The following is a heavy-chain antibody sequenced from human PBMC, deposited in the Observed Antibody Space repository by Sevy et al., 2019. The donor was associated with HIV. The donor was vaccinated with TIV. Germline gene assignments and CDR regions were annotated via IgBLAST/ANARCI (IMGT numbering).Heavy chain of an antibody. Sequence: SETLSLTCTVSGGSISNYYWSWIRQSPGKGLEWIGYIYYSGSTNYNPSLKSRVTISIDTSKTQFSLKLRSVTAADTAVYYCRRFASGSDSSGYYNWFDPWGQGTLVTVSS. CDR2: IYYSGST. D-gene: IGHD3-22*01. J-gene: IGHJ5*02. CDR3: RRFASGSDSSGYYNWFDP. CDR1: GGSISNYY. V-gene: IGHV4-59*01.